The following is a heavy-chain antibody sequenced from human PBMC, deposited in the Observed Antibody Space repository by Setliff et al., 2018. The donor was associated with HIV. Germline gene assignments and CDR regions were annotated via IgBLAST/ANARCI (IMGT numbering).Heavy chain of an antibody. CDR1: GYTFTGYY. Sequence: GASVKVSCKASGYTFTGYYMHWVRQAPGQGLEWMGWINPNSGGTNYAQKFQGRVTMTRDTSISTAYMELSSLRSSDTAVYYCAREIFPQGIVVVFDAFYIWGQGTMVTVSS. CDR3: AREIFPQGIVVVFDAFYI. J-gene: IGHJ3*02. D-gene: IGHD3-22*01. V-gene: IGHV1-2*02. CDR2: INPNSGGT.